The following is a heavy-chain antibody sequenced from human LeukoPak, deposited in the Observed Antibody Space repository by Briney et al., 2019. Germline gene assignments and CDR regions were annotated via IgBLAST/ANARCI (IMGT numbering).Heavy chain of an antibody. CDR1: RFTFSSYW. Sequence: GGSLRLSCAASRFTFSSYWMSWVRQAPGKGLEWVANIKQDGSEKYYVDSVKGRFTISRDNAKKSLYLQLNSLRAEDTAVYYCARGGRGYSYENYFDYWGQGTLVTVSS. D-gene: IGHD5-18*01. V-gene: IGHV3-7*01. J-gene: IGHJ4*02. CDR2: IKQDGSEK. CDR3: ARGGRGYSYENYFDY.